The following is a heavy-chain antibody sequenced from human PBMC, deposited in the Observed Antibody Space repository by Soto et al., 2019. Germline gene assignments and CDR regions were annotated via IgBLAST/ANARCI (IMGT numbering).Heavy chain of an antibody. CDR2: ISTSSANI. V-gene: IGHV3-21*01. J-gene: IGHJ6*02. CDR3: ARDLEYDGMDV. CDR1: GFTFRSYS. Sequence: EVQLVESGGGLVRPGGSLRLSCAASGFTFRSYSMNWVRQPPGQGLEWVSSISTSSANIHYADSVKGRFTIFRDNAKNSLYLEMYSLRAEDTAVYYCARDLEYDGMDVWGQGTTVTVSS.